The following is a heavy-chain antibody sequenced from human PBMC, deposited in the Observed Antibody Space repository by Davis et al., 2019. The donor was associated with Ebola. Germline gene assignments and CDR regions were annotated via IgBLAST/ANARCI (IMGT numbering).Heavy chain of an antibody. D-gene: IGHD3-22*01. Sequence: GGSLRLSCAASGFTFSSYDMHWVRQATGKGLQWVSAIGTAGDTYYPGSVKGRFTISRENAKNSLYLQMNSLRAEDTAVYYCAKDITMIVVAYFDYWGQGTLVTVSS. V-gene: IGHV3-13*01. CDR3: AKDITMIVVAYFDY. CDR1: GFTFSSYD. J-gene: IGHJ4*02. CDR2: IGTAGDT.